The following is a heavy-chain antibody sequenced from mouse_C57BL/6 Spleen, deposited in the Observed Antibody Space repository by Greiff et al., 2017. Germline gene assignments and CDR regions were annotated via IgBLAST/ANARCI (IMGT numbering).Heavy chain of an antibody. CDR3: TSHITTGEAWYFDV. D-gene: IGHD1-1*01. J-gene: IGHJ1*03. V-gene: IGHV5-9-1*02. CDR1: GFTFSSYA. CDR2: ISSGGDYI. Sequence: EVHLVESGEGLVKPGGSLKLSCAASGFTFSSYAMSWVRQTPEKRLEWVAYISSGGDYIYYADTVKGRFTISRDNARNTLYLQMSSLKSEDTAMYYCTSHITTGEAWYFDVWGTGTTVTVSS.